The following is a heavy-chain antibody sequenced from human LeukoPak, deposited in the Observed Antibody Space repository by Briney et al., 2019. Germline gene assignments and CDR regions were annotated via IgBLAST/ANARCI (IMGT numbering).Heavy chain of an antibody. Sequence: GGSLRLSCAASGFTFSSYEMIWVRQAPGKGLEWVSYISSSGSNIYYADSVKGRFTISRDNAKNSLYLQMNSLRAEDTAVYYCARAEENYYDSSGINWFDPWGQGTLVTVSS. V-gene: IGHV3-48*03. J-gene: IGHJ5*02. CDR1: GFTFSSYE. CDR3: ARAEENYYDSSGINWFDP. CDR2: ISSSGSNI. D-gene: IGHD3-22*01.